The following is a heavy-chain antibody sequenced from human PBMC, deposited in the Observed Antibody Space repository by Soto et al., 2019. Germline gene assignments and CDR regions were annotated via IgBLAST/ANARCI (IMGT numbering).Heavy chain of an antibody. CDR3: ERSSNNSAAGPDY. J-gene: IGHJ4*02. Sequence: ASVKVSCKASGYNFTNYAIHWVRQAPGQRLEWMGWIKSGDGNTKYSQKFQDRVTITRDTSASTVNMELSSLTSEDTAVYYCERSSNNSAAGPDYWGQGTLVTVSS. CDR2: IKSGDGNT. D-gene: IGHD6-13*01. CDR1: GYNFTNYA. V-gene: IGHV1-3*01.